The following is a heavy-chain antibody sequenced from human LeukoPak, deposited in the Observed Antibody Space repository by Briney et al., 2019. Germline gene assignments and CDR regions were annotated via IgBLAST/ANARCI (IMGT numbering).Heavy chain of an antibody. Sequence: ASVKVSCKASGYTFTGYYMHWVRQAPGQGLEWMGRINPNSGGTNYAQKFQGRVTMTRDTSISTAYMELSRLRSDDTAVHYCARPRVIYYGSGSYDDWGQGTLVTVSS. CDR3: ARPRVIYYGSGSYDD. V-gene: IGHV1-2*06. CDR1: GYTFTGYY. J-gene: IGHJ4*02. D-gene: IGHD3-10*01. CDR2: INPNSGGT.